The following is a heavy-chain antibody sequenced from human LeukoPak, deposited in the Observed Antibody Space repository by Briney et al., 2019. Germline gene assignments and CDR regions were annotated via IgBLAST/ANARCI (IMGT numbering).Heavy chain of an antibody. CDR3: AKAPSGSYYNYYFDY. CDR2: ISGSGGRT. D-gene: IGHD3-10*01. CDR1: GLTFSSYS. Sequence: GGSLRLLCAASGLTFSSYSMRWVRQAPGKGLGWVSAISGSGGRTYYADAVKGRFTISRDNSKNTLYLQMNSMRAEDTAVYYCAKAPSGSYYNYYFDYWGQGTLVTVSS. V-gene: IGHV3-23*01. J-gene: IGHJ4*02.